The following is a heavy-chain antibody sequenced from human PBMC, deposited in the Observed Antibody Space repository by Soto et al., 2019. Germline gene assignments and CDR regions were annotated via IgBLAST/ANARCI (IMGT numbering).Heavy chain of an antibody. D-gene: IGHD3-3*01. CDR2: ISSSSSTI. Sequence: GGSLRLSCAASGFTFSSYSMNWVRQAPGKGLEWVSYISSSSSTIYYADSVKGRFTISRDNAKNSLYLQMNSLRAEDTAVYYCARDRSDYDFWSGYRENRDYWGQGTLVTVSS. CDR1: GFTFSSYS. J-gene: IGHJ4*02. CDR3: ARDRSDYDFWSGYRENRDY. V-gene: IGHV3-48*01.